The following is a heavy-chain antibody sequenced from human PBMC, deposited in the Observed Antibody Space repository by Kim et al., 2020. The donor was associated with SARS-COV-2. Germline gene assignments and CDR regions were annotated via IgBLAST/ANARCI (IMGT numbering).Heavy chain of an antibody. Sequence: SETLSLTCIVSGGSITTTRYYWGWIRQSPGKGLEWIGSIYYSGTTYYSPTLKSRVTISIDTSKNQFSLKLSSVTAADTAVYYCVGSRWYLYFDYWGQGTL. CDR1: GGSITTTRYY. D-gene: IGHD6-13*01. V-gene: IGHV4-39*01. J-gene: IGHJ4*02. CDR2: IYYSGTT. CDR3: VGSRWYLYFDY.